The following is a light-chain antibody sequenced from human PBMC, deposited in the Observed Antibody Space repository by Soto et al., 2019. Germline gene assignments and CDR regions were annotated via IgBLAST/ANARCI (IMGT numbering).Light chain of an antibody. J-gene: IGKJ4*01. Sequence: EVVLTQSPATLSLSPGDRATLSCRASETISSYLAWYHQKPGQAPRLLIYDASNRAAGIPARFSGSGSGTDFTLTISSLEPEDVGIYYCQQRNKWPPRTFGGGTKVEIK. CDR3: QQRNKWPPRT. CDR1: ETISSY. V-gene: IGKV3-11*01. CDR2: DAS.